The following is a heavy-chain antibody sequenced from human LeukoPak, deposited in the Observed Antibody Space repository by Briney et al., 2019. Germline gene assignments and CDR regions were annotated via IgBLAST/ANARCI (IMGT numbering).Heavy chain of an antibody. CDR1: GCSISSYY. CDR3: ARARRVLRYFDWLSPGWFDP. D-gene: IGHD3-9*01. CDR2: IYYSGST. V-gene: IGHV4-59*01. J-gene: IGHJ5*02. Sequence: SETLSLTCTVSGCSISSYYWSWIRQPPGKGLEWIGYIYYSGSTNYNPSLKSRVTISVDTSKNQFSLKLSSVTAADTAVYYCARARRVLRYFDWLSPGWFDPWGQGTLVTVSS.